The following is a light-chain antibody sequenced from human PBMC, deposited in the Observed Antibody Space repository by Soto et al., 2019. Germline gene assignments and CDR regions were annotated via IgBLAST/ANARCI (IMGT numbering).Light chain of an antibody. CDR2: DVS. Sequence: QSAPTQPRSVSGSPGQSVTISCTGTSSDVGGYNYVSWYQQHPGKAPKLMIYDVSKRPSGVPDRFSGSKSGNTASLTISGLQAEGEADYYCCSYAGSYTLFGGGTKLTVL. CDR3: CSYAGSYTL. V-gene: IGLV2-11*01. J-gene: IGLJ2*01. CDR1: SSDVGGYNY.